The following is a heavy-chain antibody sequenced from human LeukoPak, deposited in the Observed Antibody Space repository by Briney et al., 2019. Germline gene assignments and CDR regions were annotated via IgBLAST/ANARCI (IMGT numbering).Heavy chain of an antibody. CDR2: IIPIFGTA. CDR1: GGTFSSYA. D-gene: IGHD2-2*01. CDR3: ARDRYCSSTSCYQYYYYGMDV. Sequence: ASVKVSCKASGGTFSSYAISWVRQAPGQGLEWMGGIIPIFGTANYAQKFQGRVTITADESTSTAYMELSSLRSDDTAVYYCARDRYCSSTSCYQYYYYGMDVWGQGTTVTVSS. V-gene: IGHV1-69*13. J-gene: IGHJ6*02.